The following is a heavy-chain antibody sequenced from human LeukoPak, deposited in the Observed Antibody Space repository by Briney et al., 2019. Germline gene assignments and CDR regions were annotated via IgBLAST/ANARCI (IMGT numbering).Heavy chain of an antibody. Sequence: GGPLRLSCAASGFTFSSYSMNWVRQAPGKGLEWVSSISSSSSYIYYADSVKGRFTISRDNAKNSLYPQMNSLRAEDTAVYYCTTRGGSFSIFDYWGQGTLVTVSS. CDR1: GFTFSSYS. V-gene: IGHV3-21*01. J-gene: IGHJ4*02. CDR2: ISSSSSYI. CDR3: TTRGGSFSIFDY. D-gene: IGHD1-26*01.